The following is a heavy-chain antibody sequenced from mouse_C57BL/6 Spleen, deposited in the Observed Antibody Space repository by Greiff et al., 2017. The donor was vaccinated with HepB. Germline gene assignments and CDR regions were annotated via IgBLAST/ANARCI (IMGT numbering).Heavy chain of an antibody. CDR3: ATGGLRGFAY. CDR1: GYTFTTYP. CDR2: FHPYNDDT. V-gene: IGHV1-47*01. D-gene: IGHD2-4*01. Sequence: VKLQESGAELVKPGASVKMSCKASGYTFTTYPLEWMKQNHGKSLEWIGNFHPYNDDTKYNEKFKGKATLTVEKSSSTVYLELSRLTSDDSAVYYCATGGLRGFAYWGQGTLVTVAA. J-gene: IGHJ3*01.